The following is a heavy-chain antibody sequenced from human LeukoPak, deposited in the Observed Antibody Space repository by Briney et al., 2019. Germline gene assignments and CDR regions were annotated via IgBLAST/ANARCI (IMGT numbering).Heavy chain of an antibody. V-gene: IGHV3-33*06. Sequence: GGSLRLSCAASGFTFSSYGMYWVRQSPGKGLEWVALIWYDGSNKYYADSVKSRFTISRDNSKNTLYLQMNSLRAEDTAVYYCAKGRWVQPAGYLDFSGQGTLVTVSA. CDR3: AKGRWVQPAGYLDF. CDR1: GFTFSSYG. CDR2: IWYDGSNK. D-gene: IGHD5-24*01. J-gene: IGHJ4*02.